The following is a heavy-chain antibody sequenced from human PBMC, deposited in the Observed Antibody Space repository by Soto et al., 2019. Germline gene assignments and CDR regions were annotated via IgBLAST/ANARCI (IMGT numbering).Heavy chain of an antibody. CDR1: GFTFSSYG. Sequence: GGSLRLSCAASGFTFSSYGMHWVRQAPGKGLEWVAVIWYDGSNKYYADSVKGRFTISRDNSKNTLYLQMNSLRAEDTAVYYCARDLEMATMDYWGQGTLVTVSS. V-gene: IGHV3-33*01. CDR2: IWYDGSNK. D-gene: IGHD5-12*01. J-gene: IGHJ4*02. CDR3: ARDLEMATMDY.